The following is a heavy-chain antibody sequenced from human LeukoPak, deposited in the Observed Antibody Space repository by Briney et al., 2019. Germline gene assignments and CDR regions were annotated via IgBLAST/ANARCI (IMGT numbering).Heavy chain of an antibody. Sequence: GRSLRLSCAASGFTFSSYGMHWVRQAPGKGLEWVAVIWYDGSNKYYADSVKGRFTISRDNSKNTLYLQMNSLRAEDTAVYYCAKDPGIAAAGTDYYYYYMDVWGKGTTVTVSS. D-gene: IGHD6-13*01. CDR1: GFTFSSYG. V-gene: IGHV3-33*06. J-gene: IGHJ6*03. CDR3: AKDPGIAAAGTDYYYYYMDV. CDR2: IWYDGSNK.